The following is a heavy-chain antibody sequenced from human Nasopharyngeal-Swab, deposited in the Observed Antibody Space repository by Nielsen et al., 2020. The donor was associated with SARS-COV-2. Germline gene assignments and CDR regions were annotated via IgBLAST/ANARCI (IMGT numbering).Heavy chain of an antibody. CDR1: GYTLTELS. CDR2: FDPEDGET. D-gene: IGHD2-15*01. V-gene: IGHV1-24*01. CDR3: ARDRVVAATQGSYYYYGMDV. Sequence: ASVKVSCKVSGYTLTELSMHWVRQAPGKGLEWMGGFDPEDGETIYAQKLQGRVTMTTDTSTSTAYMELRSLRSDDTAVYYCARDRVVAATQGSYYYYGMDVWGQGTTVTVSS. J-gene: IGHJ6*02.